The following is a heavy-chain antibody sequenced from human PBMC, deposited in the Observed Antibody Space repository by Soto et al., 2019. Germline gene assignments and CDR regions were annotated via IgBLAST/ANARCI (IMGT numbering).Heavy chain of an antibody. CDR3: ARGGGGPAAIYYYYYMDV. J-gene: IGHJ6*03. D-gene: IGHD2-2*01. V-gene: IGHV4-59*01. CDR1: GGSISSYY. Sequence: SETLSLTCTVSGGSISSYYWSWIRQPPGKGLEWIGYIYYSGSTNHNPSPKSRVTISEDTSKNQFSLKLSSVTAADTAVYYCARGGGGPAAIYYYYYMDVWGKGTTVTVSS. CDR2: IYYSGST.